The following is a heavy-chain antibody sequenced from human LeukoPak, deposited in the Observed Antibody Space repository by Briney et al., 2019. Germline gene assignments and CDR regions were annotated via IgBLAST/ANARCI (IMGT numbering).Heavy chain of an antibody. J-gene: IGHJ4*02. CDR1: GFTFSSYA. CDR2: ISGSGGST. D-gene: IGHD6-19*01. Sequence: GGSLRLSCAASGFTFSSYAMSWVRQAPGKELEWVSAISGSGGSTYYADSVKGRFTISRDNSKNTLYLQMNSLRAEDTAVYFCARDLSIAVFDYWGQGTLVTVSS. CDR3: ARDLSIAVFDY. V-gene: IGHV3-23*01.